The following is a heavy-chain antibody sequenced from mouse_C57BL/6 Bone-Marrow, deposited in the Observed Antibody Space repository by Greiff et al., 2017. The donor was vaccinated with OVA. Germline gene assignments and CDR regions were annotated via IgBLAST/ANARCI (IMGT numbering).Heavy chain of an antibody. V-gene: IGHV1-5*01. Sequence: EVQLQQSGTVLARPGASVKMSCKTSGYTFTSYWMHWVKQRPGQGLEWIGAIYPGNSDTSYNQKFKGKAKLTAVTSASTAYMELSSLTNEDSAVYYCGRDYGDYYAMDYWGQGTSVTVSS. J-gene: IGHJ4*01. D-gene: IGHD2-4*01. CDR2: IYPGNSDT. CDR3: GRDYGDYYAMDY. CDR1: GYTFTSYW.